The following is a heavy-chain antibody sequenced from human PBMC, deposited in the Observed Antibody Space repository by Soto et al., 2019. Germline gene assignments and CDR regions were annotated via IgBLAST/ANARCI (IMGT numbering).Heavy chain of an antibody. V-gene: IGHV3-21*01. Sequence: PGGSLRLSCAASGFTFSSYSMNWVRQAPGKGLEWVSSISSSSSYIYYADSVKGRFTISRDNAKNSLYLQMNSLRAEDTAVYYCARDVEVVVITTNYYYYGMDVWGQGTTVTVSS. D-gene: IGHD3-22*01. CDR1: GFTFSSYS. J-gene: IGHJ6*02. CDR2: ISSSSSYI. CDR3: ARDVEVVVITTNYYYYGMDV.